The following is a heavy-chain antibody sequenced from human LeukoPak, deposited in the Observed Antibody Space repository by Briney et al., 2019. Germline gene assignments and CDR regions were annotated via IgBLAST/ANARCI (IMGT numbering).Heavy chain of an antibody. D-gene: IGHD3-10*01. CDR2: IYYSGST. J-gene: IGHJ4*02. V-gene: IGHV4-31*03. CDR1: GGSISSGGYY. Sequence: SETLSLTCTVSGGSISSGGYYWSWIRQHPGKGLEWVGYIYYSGSTYYNPSLKSRVTISVDTSKNQFSLKLSSVTAADTAVYCCARGRQVSGSPIFDYWGQGTLVTVSS. CDR3: ARGRQVSGSPIFDY.